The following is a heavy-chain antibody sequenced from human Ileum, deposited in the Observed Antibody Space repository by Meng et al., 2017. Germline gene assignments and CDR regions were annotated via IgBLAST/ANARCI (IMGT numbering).Heavy chain of an antibody. J-gene: IGHJ4*02. CDR1: SGSISSNTY. V-gene: IGHV4-4*02. Sequence: QVQLHESVPGLVRPSGTLSLTFAVSSGSISSNTYWSWVRQPPGKGLEWIGQISHSGSAYYNPSLKSRVTMSVDKSKSQFSLMLTSVTAADTAIYYCARHGGYSQDFWGQGTLVTVSS. D-gene: IGHD4-23*01. CDR2: ISHSGSA. CDR3: ARHGGYSQDF.